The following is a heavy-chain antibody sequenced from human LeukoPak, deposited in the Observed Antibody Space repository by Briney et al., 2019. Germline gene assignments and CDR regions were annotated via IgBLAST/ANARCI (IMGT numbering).Heavy chain of an antibody. Sequence: SETLSLTCTVSRGSLNSSSFYWGWIRQAPGKGLEWIGSITHSGITYKNPSLEARVAMSVDTSRNQFSLRLSFVTAADTAVYYCARGLGSHSDIVATIYWGQGTLVTVSS. V-gene: IGHV4-39*07. D-gene: IGHD5-12*01. CDR2: ITHSGIT. CDR3: ARGLGSHSDIVATIY. J-gene: IGHJ4*02. CDR1: RGSLNSSSFY.